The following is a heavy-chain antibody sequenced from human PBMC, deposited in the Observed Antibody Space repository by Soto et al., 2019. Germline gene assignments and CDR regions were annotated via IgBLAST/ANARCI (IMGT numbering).Heavy chain of an antibody. J-gene: IGHJ4*02. CDR2: ISASGSNG. D-gene: IGHD4-4*01. CDR1: GFTFSTYV. V-gene: IGHV3-23*01. CDR3: AKGDSDYYCDS. Sequence: EVKLLDSGGGLVQPGGSLRLSCAASGFTFSTYVMAWVRQAPGRGLEWVSGISASGSNGFYTDSVKGRFIISRDNSKNTLYLQMNSLRGDDTALYFCAKGDSDYYCDSLGQGTLVTASS.